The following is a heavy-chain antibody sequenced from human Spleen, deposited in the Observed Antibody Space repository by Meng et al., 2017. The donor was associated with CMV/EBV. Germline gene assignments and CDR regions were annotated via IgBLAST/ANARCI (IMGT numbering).Heavy chain of an antibody. CDR1: FSSYA. J-gene: IGHJ4*02. CDR2: ISYDGSNK. D-gene: IGHD2-2*01. Sequence: FSSYAMHWVRQAPGKGLEWVAVISYDGSNKYYADSVKGRFTISRDNSKNTLYLQMNSLRAEDTAVYYCARDRADCSSTSCFSYYFDYWGQGTLVTVSS. CDR3: ARDRADCSSTSCFSYYFDY. V-gene: IGHV3-30*04.